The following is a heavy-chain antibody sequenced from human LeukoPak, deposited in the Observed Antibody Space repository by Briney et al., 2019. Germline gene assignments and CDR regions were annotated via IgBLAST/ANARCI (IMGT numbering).Heavy chain of an antibody. CDR3: ARAGARVVPAGGNWFDP. CDR1: GGSISSYY. V-gene: IGHV4-59*01. Sequence: SETLSLTCTVSGGSISSYYWSWIRQPPGKGLEWIGYIYYSGSTNYNPSLKSRVTISVDTSKNQFSLKLSSVTAADTAVYYCARAGARVVPAGGNWFDPWGQGTLVTVSS. CDR2: IYYSGST. D-gene: IGHD2-2*01. J-gene: IGHJ5*02.